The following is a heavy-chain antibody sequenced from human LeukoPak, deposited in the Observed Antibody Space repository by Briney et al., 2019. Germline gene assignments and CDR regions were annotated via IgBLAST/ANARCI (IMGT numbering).Heavy chain of an antibody. CDR3: ARAVTMVRGEGYFDY. CDR1: GGSISSGSYY. V-gene: IGHV4-61*02. Sequence: PSETLSLTCTVSGGSISSGSYYWSWIRQPAGKGLEWIGRIYTSGSTNYNPSLKSRVTMSVDTSKNQFSLKLSSVTAADTAVYYCARAVTMVRGEGYFDYWGQGTLVTVSS. D-gene: IGHD3-10*01. CDR2: IYTSGST. J-gene: IGHJ4*02.